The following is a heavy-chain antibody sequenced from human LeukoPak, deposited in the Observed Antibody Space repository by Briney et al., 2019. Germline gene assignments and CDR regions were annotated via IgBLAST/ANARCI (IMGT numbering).Heavy chain of an antibody. D-gene: IGHD4-17*01. J-gene: IGHJ4*02. V-gene: IGHV4-59*01. CDR3: ARDDYGDTQYYFDY. CDR2: IYHSGST. CDR1: GGSISTYY. Sequence: SETLSLTCTVSGGSISTYYWSWIRQPPGKGLEWIGYIYHSGSTNYNPSLKSRITISVDTSQNQFSLRLSSVTAADTAVYYCARDDYGDTQYYFDYWGQGTLVTVSS.